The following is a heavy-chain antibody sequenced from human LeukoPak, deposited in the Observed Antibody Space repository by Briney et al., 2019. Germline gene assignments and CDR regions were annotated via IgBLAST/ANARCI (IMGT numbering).Heavy chain of an antibody. V-gene: IGHV3-7*01. D-gene: IGHD2-2*01. CDR2: IKQDGSEK. J-gene: IGHJ4*02. Sequence: PGGSLRLSCAASGFTFSSYWMSWVRQAPGKGLEWVANIKQDGSEKYYVDSVKGRFTISRDNAKNSLYLQMNSLRAEDTAVYFCARAPICSSTSCYGEDFDYWGQGTLVTVSS. CDR3: ARAPICSSTSCYGEDFDY. CDR1: GFTFSSYW.